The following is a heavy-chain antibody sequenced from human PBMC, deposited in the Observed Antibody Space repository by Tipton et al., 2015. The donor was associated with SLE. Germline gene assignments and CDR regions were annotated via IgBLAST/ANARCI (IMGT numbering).Heavy chain of an antibody. V-gene: IGHV4-34*01. CDR1: GGSLSGYY. D-gene: IGHD3/OR15-3a*01. J-gene: IGHJ3*02. Sequence: TLSLTCAVYGGSLSGYYWSWIRQPPGKGLEWIGEINHSGSTNYNPSLKSRVTISVDTSKNQFSLKLSSVTAADTVVYYCARAQRGPIRAFDIWGQGTMVTVS. CDR2: INHSGST. CDR3: ARAQRGPIRAFDI.